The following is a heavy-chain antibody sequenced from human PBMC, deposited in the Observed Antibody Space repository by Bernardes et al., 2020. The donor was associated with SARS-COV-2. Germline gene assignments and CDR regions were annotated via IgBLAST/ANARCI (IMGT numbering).Heavy chain of an antibody. J-gene: IGHJ6*02. D-gene: IGHD6-13*01. CDR2: ISGSSTYI. Sequence: GSLRLSCAASGLAFSSYTMNWVRQAPGKGLEWVSSISGSSTYIYYADSVRGRFTISRDNARNSLYLRMNSLRAEDTAVYYCARERAADPATIFFYYYGMDVWGQGTTVTVSS. CDR3: ARERAADPATIFFYYYGMDV. V-gene: IGHV3-21*01. CDR1: GLAFSSYT.